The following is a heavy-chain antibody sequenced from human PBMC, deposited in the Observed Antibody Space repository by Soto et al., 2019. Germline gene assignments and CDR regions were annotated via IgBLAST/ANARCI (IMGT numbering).Heavy chain of an antibody. CDR2: ISYDGSNK. J-gene: IGHJ1*01. V-gene: IGHV3-30*03. Sequence: GGSLRLSCAASGFTFSSYGMHWVRQAPGKGLEWVAVISYDGSNKYYADSVKGRFTISRDNSKNTLYLQMNSLRAEDTAVYYCAYGGYGAPSHWGQGTLVTVSS. D-gene: IGHD4-17*01. CDR3: AYGGYGAPSH. CDR1: GFTFSSYG.